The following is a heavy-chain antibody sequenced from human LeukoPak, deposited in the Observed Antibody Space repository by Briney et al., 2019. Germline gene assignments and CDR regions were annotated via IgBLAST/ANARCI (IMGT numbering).Heavy chain of an antibody. CDR3: AKDGNWASVS. J-gene: IGHJ5*02. Sequence: PGGSLRLSCVGSGFTFSVHWVRQVPGKGLEWLTFIRHDGTDQHYAHSVRGRFTISRDNSKNTVYLQMNSMRPEDTALYYCAKDGNWASVSWGQGTLVTVSS. V-gene: IGHV3-30*02. CDR1: GFTFS. D-gene: IGHD7-27*01. CDR2: IRHDGTDQ.